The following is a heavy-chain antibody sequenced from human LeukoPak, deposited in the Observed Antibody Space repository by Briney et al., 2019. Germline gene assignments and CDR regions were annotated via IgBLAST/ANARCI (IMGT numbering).Heavy chain of an antibody. Sequence: GESLKIACKGSGYSFTSYWIGWVRQMPGKGLEWMGIIYPSDSDTRYSPPFQGQVTISADKSISTAYLQWSSLKASDTAMHYCARLAVAGTLVFDYWGQGTLVTVSS. CDR3: ARLAVAGTLVFDY. D-gene: IGHD6-19*01. CDR1: GYSFTSYW. J-gene: IGHJ4*02. V-gene: IGHV5-51*01. CDR2: IYPSDSDT.